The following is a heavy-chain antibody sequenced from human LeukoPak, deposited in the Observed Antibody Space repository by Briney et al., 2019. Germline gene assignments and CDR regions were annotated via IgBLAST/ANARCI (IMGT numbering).Heavy chain of an antibody. V-gene: IGHV1-2*02. CDR2: INPNSGGT. D-gene: IGHD3-3*01. CDR1: GYTFTGYY. CDR3: ARGGYYDFWSGYFANYYYYYMDV. Sequence: ASVKVSCKASGYTFTGYYMHWVRQAPGQGLEWMGWINPNSGGTNYAQKFQGRVTMTRDTSISTAYMELSRLRSDDTAVYYCARGGYYDFWSGYFANYYYYYMDVWGKGTTVTVSS. J-gene: IGHJ6*03.